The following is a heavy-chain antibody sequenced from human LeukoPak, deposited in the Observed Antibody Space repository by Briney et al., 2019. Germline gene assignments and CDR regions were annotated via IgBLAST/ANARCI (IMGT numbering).Heavy chain of an antibody. CDR2: IYYSGNT. CDR3: ARLGFSSGWNFDY. Sequence: SETLSLTCTVSGGSISSSTYYWGWIGQPPGKGLEWIGSIYYSGNTYYNPSLKRRVSISVDTSRNQFSLKMTSVTAADTAVYYCARLGFSSGWNFDYWGQGTLVTVSS. D-gene: IGHD6-19*01. CDR1: GGSISSSTYY. J-gene: IGHJ4*02. V-gene: IGHV4-39*01.